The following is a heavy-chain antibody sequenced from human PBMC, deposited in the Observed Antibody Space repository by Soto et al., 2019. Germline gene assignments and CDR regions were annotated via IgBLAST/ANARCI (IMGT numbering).Heavy chain of an antibody. J-gene: IGHJ4*02. Sequence: GGSMRLSCAASGFTFSSYAMSWVRQAPGKGLEWVSAISGSGGSTYYADSVKGRFTISRDNSKNTLYLQMNSLRAEDTAVYYCANTATYYYGSGSYIDCGQGTLVTVSS. CDR1: GFTFSSYA. D-gene: IGHD3-10*01. CDR2: ISGSGGST. V-gene: IGHV3-23*01. CDR3: ANTATYYYGSGSYID.